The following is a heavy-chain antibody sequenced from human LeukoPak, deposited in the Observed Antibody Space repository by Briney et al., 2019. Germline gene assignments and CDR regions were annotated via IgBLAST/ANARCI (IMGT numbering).Heavy chain of an antibody. V-gene: IGHV3-53*01. CDR1: GFTVRSSY. Sequence: PGGSLRLSCAASGFTVRSSYMSWLRQPPGKGLEWVSVIYSAGSTYYADSVTRRFTISRDNSKSTLSLQMNSLRAEHTAVYYCARELKEYPGAFDIWGQGTMVTVS. CDR2: IYSAGST. CDR3: ARELKEYPGAFDI. D-gene: IGHD2/OR15-2a*01. J-gene: IGHJ3*02.